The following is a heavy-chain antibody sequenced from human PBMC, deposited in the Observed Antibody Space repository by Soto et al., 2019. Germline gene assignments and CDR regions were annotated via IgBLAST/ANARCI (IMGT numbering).Heavy chain of an antibody. V-gene: IGHV1-69*13. J-gene: IGHJ6*02. Sequence: SVKVSCKASGGTFSSYAISWVRQAPGQGLEWMGGIIPIFGTANYAQKFQGRVTITADESTSTAYMELSSLRSEDTAVYYCARDAPSYCISTSCYPPYYYYGMDVWGQGTTVTVSS. CDR2: IIPIFGTA. CDR1: GGTFSSYA. D-gene: IGHD2-2*01. CDR3: ARDAPSYCISTSCYPPYYYYGMDV.